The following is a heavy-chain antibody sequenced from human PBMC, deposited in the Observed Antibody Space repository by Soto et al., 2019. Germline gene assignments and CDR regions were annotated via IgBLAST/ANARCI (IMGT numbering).Heavy chain of an antibody. CDR2: TYYRSKWYN. J-gene: IGHJ4*02. D-gene: IGHD3-10*01. CDR1: GDSVSSNSAA. CDR3: SQTPGGILWFGELLNGYLDY. Sequence: SQTLSLTCAISGDSVSSNSAAWNWIRQSPSRGLEWLGRTYYRSKWYNDYAVSVKSRITINPDTSKNQFSLQLNSVTPEDTAVDYCSQTPGGILWFGELLNGYLDYWGQGTLVTVSS. V-gene: IGHV6-1*01.